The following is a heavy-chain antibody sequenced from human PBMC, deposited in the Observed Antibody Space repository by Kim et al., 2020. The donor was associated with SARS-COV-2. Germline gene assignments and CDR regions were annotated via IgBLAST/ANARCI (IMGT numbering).Heavy chain of an antibody. D-gene: IGHD3-3*01. Sequence: SNPSRKSRVTISVDTSKNQFSLKLSSVTAADTAVYYCARGLIGPPNGMDVWGQGTTVTVSS. CDR3: ARGLIGPPNGMDV. V-gene: IGHV4-34*01. J-gene: IGHJ6*02.